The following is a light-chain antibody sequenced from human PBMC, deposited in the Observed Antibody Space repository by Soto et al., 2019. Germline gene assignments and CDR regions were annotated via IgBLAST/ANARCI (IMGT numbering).Light chain of an antibody. Sequence: EIVLMQSPGTLSLSPGERATLSCRASQTMTRAYVAWYQQKPGQAPRLLIYAASYRATGISDKFSGSGSGTDFSLTISRMEPEDSAVYYCHHYHSPAQTFGQGTKVEIK. CDR1: QTMTRAY. J-gene: IGKJ2*01. CDR2: AAS. V-gene: IGKV3-20*01. CDR3: HHYHSPAQT.